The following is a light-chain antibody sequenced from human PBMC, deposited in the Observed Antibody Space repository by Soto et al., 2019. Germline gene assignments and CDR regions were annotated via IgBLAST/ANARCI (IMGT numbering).Light chain of an antibody. CDR3: QQRSNRMT. J-gene: IGKJ5*01. CDR1: QSVAGS. Sequence: EFLLTQSPATLSLSPGESAILSCRASQSVAGSLSWYQQKPGQAPRLLTYDISTRSAAPPARLSGSWSGTDFTLTVSILEPEDFALYYCQQRSNRMTFGQGTRLEI. V-gene: IGKV3-11*01. CDR2: DIS.